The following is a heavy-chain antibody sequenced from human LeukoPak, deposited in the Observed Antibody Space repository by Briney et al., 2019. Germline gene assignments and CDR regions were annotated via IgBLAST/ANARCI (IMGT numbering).Heavy chain of an antibody. J-gene: IGHJ5*02. D-gene: IGHD1-1*01. Sequence: ASVKVSCKASGSTFTSYYMHWVRQAPGQGLEWMGIVNPSGGSTSYAQKFQGRVTMTRDTSTSTVYMELSSLRSEDTAVYYCARVGGRRGWFDPWGQGTLVTVSS. CDR3: ARVGGRRGWFDP. CDR2: VNPSGGST. V-gene: IGHV1-46*01. CDR1: GSTFTSYY.